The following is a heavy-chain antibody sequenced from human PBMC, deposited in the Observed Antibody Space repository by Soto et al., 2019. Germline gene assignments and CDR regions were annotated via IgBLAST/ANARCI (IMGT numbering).Heavy chain of an antibody. CDR2: IYWDDDK. CDR3: AHRILRTVFGLVTTTAIYFDF. Sequence: QITLNESGPTVVNPAETLTLTCTFSGFSLTTSGVGVGWIRQSPGKAPEWLALIYWDDDKRYNAFLNSRLTINKETSKNQVVLTMASVDPADTATYYCAHRILRTVFGLVTTTAIYFDFWGQGTPVVVSS. V-gene: IGHV2-5*02. CDR1: GFSLTTSGVG. J-gene: IGHJ4*02. D-gene: IGHD3-3*01.